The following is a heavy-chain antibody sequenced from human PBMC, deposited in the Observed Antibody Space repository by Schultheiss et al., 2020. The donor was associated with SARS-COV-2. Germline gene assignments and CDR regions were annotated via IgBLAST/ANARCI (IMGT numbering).Heavy chain of an antibody. D-gene: IGHD3-22*01. V-gene: IGHV4-4*07. J-gene: IGHJ4*02. CDR2: IYTSGST. CDR3: ARDAVDSSGYYYYY. CDR1: GGSISSYY. Sequence: SETLSLTCTVSGGSISSYYWSWIRQPAGKGLEWIGRIYTSGSTNYNPSLKSRVTISVDTSKNQFSLKLSSVTAADTAVYYCARDAVDSSGYYYYYWGQGTLVTVSS.